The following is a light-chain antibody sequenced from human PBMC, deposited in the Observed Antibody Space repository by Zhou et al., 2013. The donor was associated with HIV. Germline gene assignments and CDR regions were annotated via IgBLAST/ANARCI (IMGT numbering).Light chain of an antibody. CDR1: QSISSY. J-gene: IGKJ1*01. CDR3: QQSYSTPPT. Sequence: DIQMTQSPPSLSASVGDRVTITCRASQSISSYLNWYQQKPGKAPKLLIYAASSLQSGVPSRFSGSGSGTDFTLTISSLQPEDFATYYCQQSYSTPPTFGQGT. V-gene: IGKV1-39*01. CDR2: AAS.